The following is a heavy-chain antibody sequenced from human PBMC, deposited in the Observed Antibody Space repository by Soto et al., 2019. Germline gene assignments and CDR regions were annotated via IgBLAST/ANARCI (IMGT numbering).Heavy chain of an antibody. CDR2: IIPIFGTA. D-gene: IGHD2-15*01. J-gene: IGHJ6*02. V-gene: IGHV1-69*13. CDR3: ARIRCSGGSCYSYYYGMDV. CDR1: GGTFSSYA. Sequence: ASVKVSCKASGGTFSSYAISWVRQAPGQGLEWTGGIIPIFGTANYAQKFQGRVTITADESTSTAYMELSSLRSEDTAVYYCARIRCSGGSCYSYYYGMDVWGQGTTVTVSS.